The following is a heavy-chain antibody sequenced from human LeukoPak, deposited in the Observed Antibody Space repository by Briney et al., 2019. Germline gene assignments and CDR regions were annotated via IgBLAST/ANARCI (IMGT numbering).Heavy chain of an antibody. CDR1: GYTFTSYY. CDR2: INPTGGST. Sequence: ASVKVSCKASGYTFTSYYMHWVRQAPGQGLEWMGLINPTGGSTGYAQKFQGRVTMTRDMSTSTDYMELSSLRSEDTAVYYCARDSLWFGELTIDYWGQGTLVTVSS. D-gene: IGHD3-10*01. V-gene: IGHV1-46*01. CDR3: ARDSLWFGELTIDY. J-gene: IGHJ4*02.